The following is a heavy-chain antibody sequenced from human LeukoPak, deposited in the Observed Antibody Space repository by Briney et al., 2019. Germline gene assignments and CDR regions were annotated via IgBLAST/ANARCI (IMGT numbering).Heavy chain of an antibody. D-gene: IGHD1-1*01. CDR1: GGSISSYY. J-gene: IGHJ4*02. Sequence: PSETLSLTCTVPGGSISSYYWSWIRQPPGKGLEWIGYIYYSGSTNYNPSLKSRVTISVDTSKNQFSLKLSSVTAADTAVYYCARVFTGTTLDYWGQGTLVTVSS. CDR2: IYYSGST. CDR3: ARVFTGTTLDY. V-gene: IGHV4-59*08.